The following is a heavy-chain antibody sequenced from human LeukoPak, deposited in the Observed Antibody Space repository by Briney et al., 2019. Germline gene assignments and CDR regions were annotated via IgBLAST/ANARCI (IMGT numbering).Heavy chain of an antibody. J-gene: IGHJ4*02. D-gene: IGHD2-2*01. CDR1: GFTFSSHG. V-gene: IGHV3-33*01. Sequence: PGGSLRLSCAASGFTFSSHGMHWVRQAPGKGLEWLAVIRSDGADNYVVDSVKGRFIISRDNSKNTLYLQMSSLRAEDTAFYYCARGCGGSTTCYIIHYWGQGTLVTVSS. CDR2: IRSDGADN. CDR3: ARGCGGSTTCYIIHY.